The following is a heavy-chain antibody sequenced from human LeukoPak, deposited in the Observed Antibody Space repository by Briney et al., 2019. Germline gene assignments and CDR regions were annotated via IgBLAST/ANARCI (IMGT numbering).Heavy chain of an antibody. CDR2: IRSKANSYAT. Sequence: GGSLKLSCAASGFTFSGSAMHWVRQASGKGLEWVGRIRSKANSYATAYAASVKGRSTISRDDSKNTAFLQMNSLKTEDTAVYYCSRLSFDIWGQGTMVTVSS. CDR3: SRLSFDI. V-gene: IGHV3-73*01. CDR1: GFTFSGSA. J-gene: IGHJ3*02.